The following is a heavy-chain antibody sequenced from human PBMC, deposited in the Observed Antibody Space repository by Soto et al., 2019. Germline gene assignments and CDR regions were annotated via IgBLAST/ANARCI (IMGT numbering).Heavy chain of an antibody. J-gene: IGHJ4*02. CDR3: ARDTDIVATGGLFY. CDR2: IIPILGIA. V-gene: IGHV1-69*08. Sequence: QVQLVQSGAEVKKPGSSVKVSCKASGGTFSSYTISWVRQAPGQGLEWRGRIIPILGIANYEQKFQGRVPITADKSTSTAYMELGSLRSEDTAVYYCARDTDIVATGGLFYWGQGTLVTVSS. D-gene: IGHD5-12*01. CDR1: GGTFSSYT.